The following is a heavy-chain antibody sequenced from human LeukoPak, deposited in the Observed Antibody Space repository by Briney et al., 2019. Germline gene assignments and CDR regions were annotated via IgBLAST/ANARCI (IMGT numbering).Heavy chain of an antibody. V-gene: IGHV3-23*01. Sequence: GGSLRLSCAASGFTFDDYAMHWVRQAPGKGPEWVSYISSSGSTTYYADSVKGRFTISRDNSKNTLYVQMKSLRAEDTAVYYCAKDFVVVPGNVNYFDYWGQGTLVTVSS. CDR3: AKDFVVVPGNVNYFDY. D-gene: IGHD2-21*02. CDR2: ISSSGSTT. CDR1: GFTFDDYA. J-gene: IGHJ4*02.